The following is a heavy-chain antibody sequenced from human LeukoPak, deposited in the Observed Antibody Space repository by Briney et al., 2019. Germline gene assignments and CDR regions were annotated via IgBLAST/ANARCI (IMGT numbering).Heavy chain of an antibody. CDR3: ARLRDFDDSSGYSPDWFDP. CDR1: GGSISSSSYY. D-gene: IGHD3-22*01. Sequence: SETLSLTCTVSGGSISSSSYYWGWIRQPPGKGLEWIGSIYYSGSTYYNPSLKRRVTISVDTSKNQFSLKLSSVTAADTPVYYCARLRDFDDSSGYSPDWFDPWGQGTLVTVSS. CDR2: IYYSGST. V-gene: IGHV4-39*01. J-gene: IGHJ5*02.